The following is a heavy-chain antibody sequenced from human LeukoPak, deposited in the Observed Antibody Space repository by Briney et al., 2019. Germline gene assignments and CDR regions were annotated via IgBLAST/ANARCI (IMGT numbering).Heavy chain of an antibody. CDR1: GFTIDDYA. V-gene: IGHV3-9*01. D-gene: IGHD6-19*01. CDR2: ISWNSGSI. Sequence: GGSLRLSCAASGFTIDDYAMHWVRQAPGKGLEWVSGISWNSGSIGYADSVKGRFTISRDNAKNSLYLQMNSLRAEDTALYYCAKELRIAVAGTYYYYGMDVWGQGTTVTVSS. CDR3: AKELRIAVAGTYYYYGMDV. J-gene: IGHJ6*02.